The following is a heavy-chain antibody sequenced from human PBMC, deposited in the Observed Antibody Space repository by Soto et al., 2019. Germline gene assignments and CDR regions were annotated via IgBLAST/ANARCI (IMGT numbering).Heavy chain of an antibody. CDR2: IYYSGST. V-gene: IGHV4-39*01. CDR3: ARQGIYYDSSGDLDY. Sequence: SETLSLTCTVSGVSISSSSYYWGWIRQPPGKGLEWIGSIYYSGSTYYNPSLKSRVTISVDTSKNQFSLKLSSVTAADTAVYYCARQGIYYDSSGDLDYWGQGTLVTVSS. D-gene: IGHD3-22*01. J-gene: IGHJ4*02. CDR1: GVSISSSSYY.